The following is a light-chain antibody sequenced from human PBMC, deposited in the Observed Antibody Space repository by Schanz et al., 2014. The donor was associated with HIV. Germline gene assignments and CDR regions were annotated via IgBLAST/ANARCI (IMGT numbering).Light chain of an antibody. CDR1: SSDVGSYNL. V-gene: IGLV2-23*02. CDR2: DVS. J-gene: IGLJ2*01. CDR3: CSYAGRCL. Sequence: QSALTQPASVSGSPGQSITISCTGPSSDVGSYNLVSWYQQHPGKAPKLMIYDVSKRPSGVPDRFSGSKSGNTASLTISGLQAEDEADYYCCSYAGRCLFGGGTKLTVL.